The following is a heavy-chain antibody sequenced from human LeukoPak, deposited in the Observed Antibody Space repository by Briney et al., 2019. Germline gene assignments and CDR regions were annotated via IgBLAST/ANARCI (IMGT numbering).Heavy chain of an antibody. Sequence: GGSLRLSCTASGFTFSGYSMNWIRQAPGKGLEWVSSFGTRSTSIYHAGSVKGRFAISRDNAKNSLYLQMNSLRAEDTALYYCAREVSEGFDFWGQGILVTVSS. CDR2: FGTRSTSI. D-gene: IGHD3-22*01. CDR1: GFTFSGYS. V-gene: IGHV3-21*01. CDR3: AREVSEGFDF. J-gene: IGHJ4*02.